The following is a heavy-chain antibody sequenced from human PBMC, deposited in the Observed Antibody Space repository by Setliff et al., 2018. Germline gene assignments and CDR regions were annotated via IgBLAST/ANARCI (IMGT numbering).Heavy chain of an antibody. CDR2: IIPILGIA. CDR3: ARGPKLLSHCSSTSCYLGY. CDR1: GGTFSSYA. Sequence: SVKVSCKASGGTFSSYAISWVRQAPGQGLEWMGGIIPILGIANYAQKFQGRVTITADKSTSTAYMELSSLRSEDTAVYYCARGPKLLSHCSSTSCYLGYWGQGTLVTVSS. D-gene: IGHD2-2*01. V-gene: IGHV1-69*10. J-gene: IGHJ4*02.